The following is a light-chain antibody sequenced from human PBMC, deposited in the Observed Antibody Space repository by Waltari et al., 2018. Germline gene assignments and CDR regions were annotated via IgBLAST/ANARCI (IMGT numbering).Light chain of an antibody. CDR1: HRLNKNY. CDR2: GAS. Sequence: RASHRLNKNYLAWYRQKPGRAPTLLIYGASSRATGIPDRFSGSGSGTDFSLTINRLEPEDFAVYYCQQYGSSVMYTFGQGTKLEIK. J-gene: IGKJ2*01. CDR3: QQYGSSVMYT. V-gene: IGKV3-20*01.